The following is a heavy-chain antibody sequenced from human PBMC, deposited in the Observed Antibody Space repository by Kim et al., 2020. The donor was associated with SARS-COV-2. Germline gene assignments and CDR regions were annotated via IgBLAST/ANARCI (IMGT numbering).Heavy chain of an antibody. Sequence: SETLSLTCPVSGVSISTSDYYWGWIRQPPGKGLEWIGSFYSGSMYYNTSLKSRVTISVDTSMNQLSLNVNSVTAADTAVYYCATQRDHPRYSGSEGIFDYWGQGTLVTVSS. CDR2: FYSGSM. D-gene: IGHD5-12*01. CDR3: ATQRDHPRYSGSEGIFDY. CDR1: GVSISTSDYY. V-gene: IGHV4-39*01. J-gene: IGHJ4*02.